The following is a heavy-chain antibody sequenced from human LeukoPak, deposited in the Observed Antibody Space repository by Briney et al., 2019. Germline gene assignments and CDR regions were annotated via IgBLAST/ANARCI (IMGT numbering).Heavy chain of an antibody. CDR2: ISGGGTT. CDR1: GFTFSSYA. D-gene: IGHD5-12*01. Sequence: GGSLRLSCPVSGFTFSSYAMSWVRQAPGKGLEWVSTISGGGTTYYADSVKGRFTISRDNSKNTSYLQMNSLRAEDTAVYYCAKGYGYSGYEALDYWGQGSLVTVSS. J-gene: IGHJ4*02. CDR3: AKGYGYSGYEALDY. V-gene: IGHV3-23*01.